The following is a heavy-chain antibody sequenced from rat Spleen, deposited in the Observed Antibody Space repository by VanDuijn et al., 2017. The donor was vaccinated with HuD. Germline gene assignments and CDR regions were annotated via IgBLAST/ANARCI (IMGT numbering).Heavy chain of an antibody. CDR2: ISYDDRST. D-gene: IGHD1-11*01. CDR1: GFTFSDFY. CDR3: ARLLRRVWYYFDY. J-gene: IGHJ2*01. V-gene: IGHV5-29*01. Sequence: EVQLVESDGGLVQPGRSLKLSCAASGFTFSDFYMAWVRQAPTKGLEWVATISYDDRSTYYRDSVKGRFTISRDNAKNTQYLQMDSLRSEDTATYYCARLLRRVWYYFDYWGQGVMVTVSS.